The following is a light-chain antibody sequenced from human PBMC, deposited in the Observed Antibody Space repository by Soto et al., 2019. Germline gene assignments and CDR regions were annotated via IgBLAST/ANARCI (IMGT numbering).Light chain of an antibody. CDR3: SSYVGSNNLL. V-gene: IGLV2-8*01. CDR2: DVT. CDR1: SSDVGGYNY. Sequence: QSALTQPPSASGSPGQSVTISCTETSSDVGGYNYVSWYQQHPGKAPKLMIYDVTKRPSGVPDRFSGSKSGNTASLTVSGLQAEDEADYYCSSYVGSNNLLFGGGTQLTVL. J-gene: IGLJ2*01.